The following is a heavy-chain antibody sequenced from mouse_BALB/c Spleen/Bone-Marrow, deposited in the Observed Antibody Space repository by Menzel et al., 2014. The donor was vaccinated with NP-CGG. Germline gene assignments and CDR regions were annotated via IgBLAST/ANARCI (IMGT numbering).Heavy chain of an antibody. V-gene: IGHV1-9*01. D-gene: IGHD2-1*01. CDR2: ILPGSGST. CDR3: AREDGNHVGFAY. Sequence: QVQLQQSGAELMKPGASVKISCKVTGYTFSSYWIEWVKQRPGHGLEWIGEILPGSGSTNYNEKFKGKATFTADTSSNTAYMQLSSLTSEDSAVYYCAREDGNHVGFAYWGQGTLVTVSA. J-gene: IGHJ3*01. CDR1: GYTFSSYW.